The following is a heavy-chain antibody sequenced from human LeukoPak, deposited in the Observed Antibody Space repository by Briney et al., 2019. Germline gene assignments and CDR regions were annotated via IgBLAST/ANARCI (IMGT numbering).Heavy chain of an antibody. CDR2: IYHTGSS. CDR3: ARARVGATTGSFDF. Sequence: SETLSLTCTVSGGSISSGSYYWSWIRQPPGKGLEWIGFIYHTGSSNYNPSLKSRVTISVDTSKNQVSLNLRSVTAADTAVYYCARARVGATTGSFDFWGQGALVTVSS. CDR1: GGSISSGSYY. V-gene: IGHV4-61*01. J-gene: IGHJ4*02. D-gene: IGHD1-26*01.